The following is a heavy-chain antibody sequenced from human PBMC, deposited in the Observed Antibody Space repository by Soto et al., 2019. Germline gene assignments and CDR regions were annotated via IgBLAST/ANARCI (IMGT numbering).Heavy chain of an antibody. D-gene: IGHD5-18*01. CDR2: ISISFSTI. V-gene: IGHV3-48*02. J-gene: IGHJ4*02. Sequence: GGSLRLSCAASGFTFSSYSMNWVRQAPGKGLEWVSYISISFSTIYSADSVKGRFTISREIAKNSLFLQMNSLRDEDTVVYYCARDSGYSYGPIDYWGQGTQVTVSS. CDR3: ARDSGYSYGPIDY. CDR1: GFTFSSYS.